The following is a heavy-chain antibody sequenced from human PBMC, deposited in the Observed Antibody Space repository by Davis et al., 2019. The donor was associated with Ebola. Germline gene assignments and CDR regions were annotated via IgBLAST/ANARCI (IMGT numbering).Heavy chain of an antibody. Sequence: YWIGRVRQMPGKGLEWTGIIYTGDSDTRYSPSFRGQVTISADKSIKTAFLQWSSLKASDTAMYYCASLRRTITGMDDAFDIWGQGTMVTVSS. D-gene: IGHD2-8*02. V-gene: IGHV5-51*01. CDR2: IYTGDSDT. J-gene: IGHJ3*02. CDR3: ASLRRTITGMDDAFDI. CDR1: YW.